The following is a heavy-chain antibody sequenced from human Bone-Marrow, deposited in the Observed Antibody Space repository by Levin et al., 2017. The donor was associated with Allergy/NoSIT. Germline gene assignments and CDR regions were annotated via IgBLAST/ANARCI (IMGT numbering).Heavy chain of an antibody. V-gene: IGHV3-30*09. CDR2: MSYDGENK. D-gene: IGHD6-25*01. CDR3: ARGRGSSGWYYGMDV. J-gene: IGHJ6*02. Sequence: GGFLRLSCAASGFSFSNYAMHWVRQAPGKGLEWVAVMSYDGENKYSIDSVKGRFAISRDNSKNALYLQMDSLRADDTAVYYCARGRGSSGWYYGMDVWGQGTTVTVSS. CDR1: GFSFSNYA.